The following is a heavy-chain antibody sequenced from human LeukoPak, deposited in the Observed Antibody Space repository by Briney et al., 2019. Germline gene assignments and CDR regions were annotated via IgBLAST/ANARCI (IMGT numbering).Heavy chain of an antibody. CDR3: ARDGIMAAAGSFDY. V-gene: IGHV3-7*01. J-gene: IGHJ4*02. Sequence: GGSLRLSCAASGVTFSNYGMSWGRQAPGKGLEGGADIKQDGSERDYVDSVKGRFTISRDNAKNSLYVQMNSLRAEDTAMYYCARDGIMAAAGSFDYWGQGTLVTVSS. D-gene: IGHD6-13*01. CDR1: GVTFSNYG. CDR2: IKQDGSER.